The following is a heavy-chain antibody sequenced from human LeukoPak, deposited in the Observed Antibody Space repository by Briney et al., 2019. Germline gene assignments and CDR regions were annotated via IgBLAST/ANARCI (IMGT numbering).Heavy chain of an antibody. J-gene: IGHJ4*02. CDR3: ARGGSGSSTYWVC. V-gene: IGHV3-7*01. CDR1: GFTLSVYW. CDR2: IIPDGSAE. Sequence: GGSLRLSCPSGFTLSVYWMTWVLQAPGRGLEGVANIIPDGSAEYYRDSAKGGFSLSRDKAENSVFLRMNTVGVEDSAVYYCARGGSGSSTYWVCWGRGTLVTVSS. D-gene: IGHD1-1*01.